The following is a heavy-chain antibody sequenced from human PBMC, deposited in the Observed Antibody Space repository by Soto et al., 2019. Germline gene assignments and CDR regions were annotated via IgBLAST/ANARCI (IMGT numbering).Heavy chain of an antibody. CDR3: ARETPGYYDSSGSFDP. Sequence: PSEPLSLTCTVSGGSISSGGYYWSWIRQHPGKGLEWIGYIYYSGSTYYNPSLKSRVTISVDTSKNQFSLKLSSVTAADTAVYYCARETPGYYDSSGSFDPWGQGTLVTVSS. D-gene: IGHD3-22*01. V-gene: IGHV4-31*03. CDR2: IYYSGST. J-gene: IGHJ5*02. CDR1: GGSISSGGYY.